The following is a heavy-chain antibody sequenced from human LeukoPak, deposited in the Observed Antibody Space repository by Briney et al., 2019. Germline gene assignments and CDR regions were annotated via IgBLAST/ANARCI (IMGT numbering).Heavy chain of an antibody. D-gene: IGHD3-9*01. V-gene: IGHV3-23*01. J-gene: IGHJ4*02. CDR3: AKAEGYDILTGLDY. CDR1: RFTFSSDA. Sequence: PGGSLRLSCATSRFTFSSDAMSWVRQAPGKGLEWVSGIGASGGSTHYADSVKGRFTISRDNSKNTLYLQMNSLRTEDTAVYYCAKAEGYDILTGLDYWGQGTLVTVSS. CDR2: IGASGGST.